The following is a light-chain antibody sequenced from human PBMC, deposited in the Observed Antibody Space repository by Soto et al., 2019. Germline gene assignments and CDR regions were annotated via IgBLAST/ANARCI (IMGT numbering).Light chain of an antibody. V-gene: IGLV2-8*01. Sequence: QSALTQPPSASGSPGQSVTISCTGTSSDVGGYNYVSWYQHHPGKGPKLMIYEVSKRTSGVPDRFSGSKSGNTASLTVSGLQAEDEADYYCSSFAGSNTVFGGGTKVTV. CDR2: EVS. CDR1: SSDVGGYNY. J-gene: IGLJ2*01. CDR3: SSFAGSNTV.